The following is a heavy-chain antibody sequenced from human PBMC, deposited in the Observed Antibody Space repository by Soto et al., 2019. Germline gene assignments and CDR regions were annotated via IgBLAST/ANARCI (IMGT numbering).Heavy chain of an antibody. CDR1: GGSISSYY. V-gene: IGHV4-59*01. D-gene: IGHD1-7*01. Sequence: QVQLQESGPGLVKPSETLSLTCTVSGGSISSYYWSWIRQPPGKGLEWIGYIYYSGSTNYNPSLRSRVTISVDTSKNQVSLKLSSVTAADTAVYYCARASGSWVTGTTLDYWGQGTLVTVSS. CDR3: ARASGSWVTGTTLDY. CDR2: IYYSGST. J-gene: IGHJ4*02.